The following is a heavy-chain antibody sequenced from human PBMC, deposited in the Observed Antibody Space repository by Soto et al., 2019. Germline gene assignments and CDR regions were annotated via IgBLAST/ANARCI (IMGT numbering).Heavy chain of an antibody. CDR1: GFSFSSYS. V-gene: IGHV3-21*01. CDR3: ARGEGYFDWSAPRY. D-gene: IGHD3-9*01. Sequence: EVQLVESGGGLVKPGGSLRLSCAASGFSFSSYSMHWVRQAPGKGLEWVSSISSSSTYIKYADSVKGRFTISRDNAKNSLYLQMNGLRAEDTAVHYCARGEGYFDWSAPRYWGQGTLVTVSS. J-gene: IGHJ4*02. CDR2: ISSSSTYI.